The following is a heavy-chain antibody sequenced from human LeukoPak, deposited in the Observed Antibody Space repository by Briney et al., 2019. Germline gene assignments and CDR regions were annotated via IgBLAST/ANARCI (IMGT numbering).Heavy chain of an antibody. CDR2: ISSSISVI. D-gene: IGHD6-19*01. J-gene: IGHJ3*02. CDR3: ARDQYSGHWYYALDI. Sequence: GGSLRLSCAASGFTFSTSAMNWVRQAPGKGLEWVSYISSSISVIYYADSVKGRFTISRDNAKNSLYLQMNSLRDEDTAVYYCARDQYSGHWYYALDIWGQGTMVTVSS. CDR1: GFTFSTSA. V-gene: IGHV3-48*02.